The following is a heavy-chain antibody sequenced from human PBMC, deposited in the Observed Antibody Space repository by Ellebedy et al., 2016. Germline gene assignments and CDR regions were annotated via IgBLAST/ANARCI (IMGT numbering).Heavy chain of an antibody. CDR2: ISAFNGDT. D-gene: IGHD3-3*01. CDR1: GYTFTTYG. CDR3: GRQLISWREVDH. V-gene: IGHV1-18*01. J-gene: IGHJ4*02. Sequence: ASVKVSCKASGYTFTTYGVTWVRQAPGRGLEWMGWISAFNGDTKYAQNFQGRVTMTKDTSASAVYMELGSLRSDDTAVYYCGRQLISWREVDHWGQGTPVTVSS.